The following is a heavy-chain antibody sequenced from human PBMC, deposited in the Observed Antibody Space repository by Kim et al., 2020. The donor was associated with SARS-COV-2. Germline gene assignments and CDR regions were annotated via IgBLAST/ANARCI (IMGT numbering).Heavy chain of an antibody. CDR1: GFTFSSYT. CDR2: ISYDGNNE. CDR3: ARDNSGTGVPAIAYFDL. J-gene: IGHJ4*02. Sequence: GGSLRLSCAASGFTFSSYTMHWVRQAPGKGLEWVAVISYDGNNEYYADSVKGRFTVSRDNSKNTLYLQMNSLKTEDTAVYYCARDNSGTGVPAIAYFDLWGQGTLVTVSS. D-gene: IGHD5-12*01. V-gene: IGHV3-30-3*01.